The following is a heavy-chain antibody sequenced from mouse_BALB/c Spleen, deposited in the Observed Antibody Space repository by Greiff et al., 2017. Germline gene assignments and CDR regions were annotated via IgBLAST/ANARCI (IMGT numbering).Heavy chain of an antibody. V-gene: IGHV5-17*02. Sequence: EVKVVESGGGLVQPGGSRKLSCAASGFTFSSFGMHWVRQAPEKGLEWVAYISSGSSTIYYADTVKGRFTISRDNPKNTLFLQMTSLRSEDTAMYYCARDYYGYGAYWGQGTLVTVSA. J-gene: IGHJ3*01. CDR3: ARDYYGYGAY. D-gene: IGHD1-2*01. CDR1: GFTFSSFG. CDR2: ISSGSSTI.